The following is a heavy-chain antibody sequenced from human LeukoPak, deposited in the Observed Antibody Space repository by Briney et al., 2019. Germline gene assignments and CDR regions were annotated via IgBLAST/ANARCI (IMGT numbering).Heavy chain of an antibody. D-gene: IGHD3-10*01. CDR2: LNHRGTT. J-gene: IGHJ4*02. Sequence: SETLSLTCTVSGYSISSGHYWGWIRQSPGKGLEWIGSLNHRGTTYYNLSVKSRVSISVDTSKNQFSLMLTSVTAADTAVYFCARDCPSGYFDYWGQGTPVTVSS. CDR3: ARDCPSGYFDY. V-gene: IGHV4-38-2*02. CDR1: GYSISSGHY.